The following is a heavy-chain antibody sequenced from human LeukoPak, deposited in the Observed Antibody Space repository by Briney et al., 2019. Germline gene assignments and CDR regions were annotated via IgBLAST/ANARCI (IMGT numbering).Heavy chain of an antibody. J-gene: IGHJ4*02. D-gene: IGHD6-6*01. CDR2: ISSSGSTI. Sequence: GGSLRLSCAASGFTFSGYSMNWVRQAPGKGLEWVSYISSSGSTIYYADSVKGRFTISRDNAKHSLYLQMNSLRAEDTAVYYCARETRSSARVDYWGQGTLVTVSS. CDR1: GFTFSGYS. CDR3: ARETRSSARVDY. V-gene: IGHV3-48*04.